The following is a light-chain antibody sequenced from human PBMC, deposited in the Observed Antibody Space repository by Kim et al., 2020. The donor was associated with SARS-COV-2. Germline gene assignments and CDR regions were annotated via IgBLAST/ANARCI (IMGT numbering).Light chain of an antibody. Sequence: QSVLTQPPSASGSPGQSVTISCSGTSSDFGAYNYVSWYQQHPGKAPKLMIYEVTKRPSGVPDRFSGSKSGNTASLTVSGLQAEDEADYYCTSHANNNYVFGTGTKVTVL. J-gene: IGLJ1*01. CDR3: TSHANNNYV. CDR2: EVT. CDR1: SSDFGAYNY. V-gene: IGLV2-8*01.